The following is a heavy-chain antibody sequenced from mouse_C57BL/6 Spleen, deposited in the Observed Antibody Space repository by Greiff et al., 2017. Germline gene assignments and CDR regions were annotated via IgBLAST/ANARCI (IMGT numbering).Heavy chain of an antibody. CDR2: IYPGDGDT. Sequence: QVQLQQSGAELVKPGASVKISCKASGYAFSSYWMNWVKQRPGKGLEWIGQIYPGDGDTNYNGKFKGKATLTADKSSSTAYMQLSSLTSEDSAVYFCARRDYGSRNWYFDVWGTGTTVTVSS. V-gene: IGHV1-80*01. CDR1: GYAFSSYW. J-gene: IGHJ1*03. D-gene: IGHD1-1*01. CDR3: ARRDYGSRNWYFDV.